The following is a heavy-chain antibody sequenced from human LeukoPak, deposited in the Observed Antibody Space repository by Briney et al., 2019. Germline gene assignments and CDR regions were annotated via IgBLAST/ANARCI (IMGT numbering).Heavy chain of an antibody. V-gene: IGHV3-9*01. CDR3: ARLLWFGESYYFDY. D-gene: IGHD3-10*01. CDR1: GFTFDDYA. Sequence: PGRSLRLSCAASGFTFDDYAMHWVRQAPGKGLEWVSGISWNSGSIGYADSVKGRFTISRDNAKNSLYLQMNSLRAEDTALYYCARLLWFGESYYFDYWGQGTLVTVSS. CDR2: ISWNSGSI. J-gene: IGHJ4*02.